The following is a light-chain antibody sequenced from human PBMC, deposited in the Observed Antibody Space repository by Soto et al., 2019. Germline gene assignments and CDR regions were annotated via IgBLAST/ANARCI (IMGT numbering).Light chain of an antibody. CDR1: LSLLHSNGYNY. V-gene: IGKV2-28*01. Sequence: IVITQSPLSLRVTPGAPPSISWTPSLSLLHSNGYNYLDWYLQKPGQSPQLLIYLGSNRASGVPDRFSGSGSGTDFTLKISRVEAEDVGVYYCMQALQTPLTFGGGTKVDIK. CDR3: MQALQTPLT. J-gene: IGKJ4*01. CDR2: LGS.